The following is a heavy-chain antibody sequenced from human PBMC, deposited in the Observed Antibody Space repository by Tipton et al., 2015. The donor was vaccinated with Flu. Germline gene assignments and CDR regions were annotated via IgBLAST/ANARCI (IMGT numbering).Heavy chain of an antibody. V-gene: IGHV3-7*01. J-gene: IGHJ4*02. CDR1: EFTFSSYW. Sequence: SLRLSCAASEFTFSSYWMTWVRQAPGKGLEWVANIKQDGSETDYVDSVKGRFSISRDNAKNSVYLQMISLRAEDTAVYYCARGRDSGHFFDYWGQGALVTVSS. D-gene: IGHD5-12*01. CDR3: ARGRDSGHFFDY. CDR2: IKQDGSET.